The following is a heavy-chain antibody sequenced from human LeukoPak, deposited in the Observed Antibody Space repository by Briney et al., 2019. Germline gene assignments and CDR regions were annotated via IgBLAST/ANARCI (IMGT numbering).Heavy chain of an antibody. D-gene: IGHD2-2*01. Sequence: GSLRHSCAASGFTVSSNYTSWVRQPPAKGLEWIGEINHSGSTNYNPSLKSRVTISVDTSKNQFSLKLSSVTAADTAVYYCARHWAAARRKSYNWFDPWGQGTLVTVSS. CDR2: INHSGST. J-gene: IGHJ5*02. CDR1: GFTVSSNY. CDR3: ARHWAAARRKSYNWFDP. V-gene: IGHV4-34*01.